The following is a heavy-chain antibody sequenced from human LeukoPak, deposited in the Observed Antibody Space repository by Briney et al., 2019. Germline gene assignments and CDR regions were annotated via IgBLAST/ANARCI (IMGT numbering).Heavy chain of an antibody. Sequence: GKSLKISCRGSGYTFSTRWIAWVRQKPGKGLEWMGTIYPGDSETKYSPSFEGQVTISGDNSINTVYLQWDSLKASDTAMYYCARAKGSIYFYGMDVWAQGTMVIVSS. J-gene: IGHJ6*02. CDR1: GYTFSTRW. D-gene: IGHD4-4*01. CDR2: IYPGDSET. CDR3: ARAKGSIYFYGMDV. V-gene: IGHV5-51*01.